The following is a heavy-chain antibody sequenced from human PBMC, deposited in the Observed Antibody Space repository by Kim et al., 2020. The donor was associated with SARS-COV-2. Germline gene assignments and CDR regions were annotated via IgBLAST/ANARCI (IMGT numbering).Heavy chain of an antibody. J-gene: IGHJ3*02. CDR2: ISYNSNIR. Sequence: GGSLRLSCAASGFSFDDYAMHWVRQTPGKGLEWVSGISYNSNIRHYADSVKGRFTISRDNAKSSLYLQMSSLRTEDTALYYCAKDRGGYYDNSGFIFAFDIGGQGTMITVSS. V-gene: IGHV3-9*01. CDR3: AKDRGGYYDNSGFIFAFDI. D-gene: IGHD3-22*01. CDR1: GFSFDDYA.